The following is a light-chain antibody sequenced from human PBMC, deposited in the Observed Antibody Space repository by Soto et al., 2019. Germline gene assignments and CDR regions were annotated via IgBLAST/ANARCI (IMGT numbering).Light chain of an antibody. V-gene: IGLV2-14*01. CDR3: SSYTSSSPGV. J-gene: IGLJ2*01. Sequence: QSALTQPASVSGSPGQSITISCTGTSSDVGGYNYVSWYQQHPGKAPKLMIYDVSNRPSGVSNRFSGSKSGNTASLTISGLQGEDGADYYCSSYTSSSPGVFGGGTQLTVL. CDR1: SSDVGGYNY. CDR2: DVS.